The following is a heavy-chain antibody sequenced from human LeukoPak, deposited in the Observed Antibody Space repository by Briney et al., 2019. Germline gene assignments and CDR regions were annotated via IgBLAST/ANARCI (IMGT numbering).Heavy chain of an antibody. CDR2: MRPNSGKT. CDR1: GYPFINYD. J-gene: IGHJ4*02. Sequence: AASVKVSCKTSGYPFINYDINWVRQASGQGLEWMGWMRPNSGKTGYAQKFQGRITMTRNISISTAHMELSSLRFDDTAVYFCARERGGQAGSYFPSWGQGALVTVSS. V-gene: IGHV1-8*01. CDR3: ARERGGQAGSYFPS. D-gene: IGHD1-26*01.